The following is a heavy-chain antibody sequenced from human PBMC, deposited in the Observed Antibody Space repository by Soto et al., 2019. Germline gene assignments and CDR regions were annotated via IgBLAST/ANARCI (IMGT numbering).Heavy chain of an antibody. D-gene: IGHD6-6*01. CDR1: RYTLTIYS. J-gene: IGHJ6*01. CDR3: ATWATDGVQLITTFRDYYGMQV. CDR2: MNAGNGNT. Sequence: GASVEVAFKASRYTLTIYSVHLFRDSPVQRLELMGVMNAGNGNTKYSQKFQGRVTMNRHTSISTAYMELSRLRSDDTAVYYCATWATDGVQLITTFRDYYGMQVCEQGHTVNVSS. V-gene: IGHV1-3*01.